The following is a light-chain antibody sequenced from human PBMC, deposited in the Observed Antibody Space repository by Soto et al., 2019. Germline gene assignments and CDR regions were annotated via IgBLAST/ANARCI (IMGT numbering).Light chain of an antibody. CDR2: KSD. CDR1: SSNIGSNY. J-gene: IGLJ3*02. Sequence: QSVLTQPPSASGTPGQRVTISCSGGSSNIGSNYVYWYQQLPGTAPNLLIYKSDQRPSGVPDRISGSKSGTSASLAISGLRSEDEADYYCSAWDDSLRSVVFGGGTKLTVL. CDR3: SAWDDSLRSVV. V-gene: IGLV1-47*01.